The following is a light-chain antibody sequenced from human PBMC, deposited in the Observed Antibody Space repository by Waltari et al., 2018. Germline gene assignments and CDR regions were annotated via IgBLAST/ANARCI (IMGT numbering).Light chain of an antibody. CDR2: DDR. V-gene: IGLV3-21*02. J-gene: IGLJ2*01. CDR3: QGWDSSTDHVV. Sequence: SYVLTQPPSVSVAPGQTARITCGGNNIGSKSVHWYQQKPGQAPVLVVYDDRDRPSGIPERSSGSNSGNTATLTISRVEAGDEADYYCQGWDSSTDHVVFGGGTKLTVL. CDR1: NIGSKS.